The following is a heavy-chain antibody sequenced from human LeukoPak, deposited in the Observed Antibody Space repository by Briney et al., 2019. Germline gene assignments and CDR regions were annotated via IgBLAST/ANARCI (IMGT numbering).Heavy chain of an antibody. Sequence: ASVKVSCKASGYTXTSYAINWVRQAPGQGLEWMGWISAYDGSTISAQDLQGRVTMTTDTSTTTAYMELTRLRSDDTAVYYCARDPLSSTWSPYYFTLDAWGQGTTVIVSS. D-gene: IGHD6-13*01. CDR1: GYTXTSYA. V-gene: IGHV1-18*01. CDR3: ARDPLSSTWSPYYFTLDA. J-gene: IGHJ6*02. CDR2: ISAYDGST.